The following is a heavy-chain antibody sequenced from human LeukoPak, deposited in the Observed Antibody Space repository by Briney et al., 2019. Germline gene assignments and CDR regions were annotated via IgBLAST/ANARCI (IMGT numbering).Heavy chain of an antibody. J-gene: IGHJ5*02. Sequence: SETLSLTCSVSGYSISTGQYYWDWIRQPPGKGLEWIGSIWHSGNTYYNPSLKSRVTISVDTSKNQFSLKLSSVTAADTAVYYCARGTELELQYYGWFDPWGQGTLVTVSS. CDR2: IWHSGNT. V-gene: IGHV4-38-2*02. CDR3: ARGTELELQYYGWFDP. CDR1: GYSISTGQYY. D-gene: IGHD1-7*01.